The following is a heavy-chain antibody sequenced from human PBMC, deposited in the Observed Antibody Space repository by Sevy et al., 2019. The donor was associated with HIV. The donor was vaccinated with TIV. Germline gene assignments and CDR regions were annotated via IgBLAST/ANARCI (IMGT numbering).Heavy chain of an antibody. V-gene: IGHV3-23*01. J-gene: IGHJ4*02. D-gene: IGHD2-8*01. Sequence: GGSLRLSCAVSGFNFNRYSMSWVRQAPGKGLEWVSTLSFSCGKINYADSVKGRVIISRDDSKNTLYLQMNSLRAEDTAVYFCAREGCTRPHDYWGQGTLVTVSS. CDR3: AREGCTRPHDY. CDR2: LSFSCGKI. CDR1: GFNFNRYS.